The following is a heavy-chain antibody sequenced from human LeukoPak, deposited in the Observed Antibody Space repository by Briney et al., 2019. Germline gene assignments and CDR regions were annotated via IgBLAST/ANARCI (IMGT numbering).Heavy chain of an antibody. CDR3: AKYGSVSNFDY. J-gene: IGHJ4*02. Sequence: GGSLRLSCAASGFTFSSYWMSWVRQAPGKGLEWVANIHQDGSEKYYVDSVKGRFTISRENAKNSLYLQMNSLRGEDTAVYYCAKYGSVSNFDYWGQGILVTVSS. CDR2: IHQDGSEK. CDR1: GFTFSSYW. V-gene: IGHV3-7*02. D-gene: IGHD3-10*01.